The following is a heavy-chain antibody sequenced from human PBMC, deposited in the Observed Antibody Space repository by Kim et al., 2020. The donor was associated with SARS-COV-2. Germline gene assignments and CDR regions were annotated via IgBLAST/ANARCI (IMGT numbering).Heavy chain of an antibody. Sequence: SVKDRFTISRDDSKNTAYLQMNSLKTEDTAVYYCTRNPLVPLERHPPFDPWGQGTLVTVSS. J-gene: IGHJ5*02. D-gene: IGHD1-1*01. V-gene: IGHV3-73*01. CDR3: TRNPLVPLERHPPFDP.